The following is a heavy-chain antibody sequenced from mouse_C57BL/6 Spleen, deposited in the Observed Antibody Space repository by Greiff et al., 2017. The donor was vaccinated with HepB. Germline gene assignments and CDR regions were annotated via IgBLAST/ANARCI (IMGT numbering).Heavy chain of an antibody. J-gene: IGHJ1*03. CDR1: GYTFTSYW. CDR3: ARFYDGYHHWYFDV. CDR2: IDPNSGGT. V-gene: IGHV1-72*01. D-gene: IGHD2-3*01. Sequence: QVHVKQPGAELVKPGASVKLSCKASGYTFTSYWMHWVKQRPGRGLEWIGRIDPNSGGTKYNEKFKSKATLTVDKPSSTAYMQLSSLTSEDSAVYYCARFYDGYHHWYFDVWGTGTTVTVSS.